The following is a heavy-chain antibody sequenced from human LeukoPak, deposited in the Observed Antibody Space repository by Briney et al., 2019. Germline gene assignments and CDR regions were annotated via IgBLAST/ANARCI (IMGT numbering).Heavy chain of an antibody. CDR3: ARDQEGFDY. CDR2: IYPRDGST. J-gene: IGHJ4*02. CDR1: GYSFTSNY. Sequence: ASVKVSFKVSGYSFTSNYIHWVRQAPGQGLEWMGMIYPRDGSTSYAQRFQDRVTVTRDTSTSTVHMELSGLRPEDTAVYYCARDQEGFDYWGQGTLVTVSS. V-gene: IGHV1-46*01.